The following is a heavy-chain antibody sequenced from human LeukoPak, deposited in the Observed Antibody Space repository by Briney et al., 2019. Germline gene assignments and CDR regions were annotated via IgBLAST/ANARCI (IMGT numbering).Heavy chain of an antibody. J-gene: IGHJ4*02. CDR2: ISYDGSNK. V-gene: IGHV3-30*18. CDR1: GFTFSSYG. D-gene: IGHD6-13*01. CDR3: AKDRIAAAGVGYFDY. Sequence: GGSLTLSCAASGFTFSSYGMHWVRQAPGKGLEWVAVISYDGSNKYYAVSVKCRFTISRDYSKNTLYLKMNSLRAEDTAVYYCAKDRIAAAGVGYFDYWGQGTLVTVSS.